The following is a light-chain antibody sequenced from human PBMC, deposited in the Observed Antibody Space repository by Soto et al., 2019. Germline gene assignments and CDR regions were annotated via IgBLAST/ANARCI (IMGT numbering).Light chain of an antibody. CDR3: QVWDSSRDHLV. J-gene: IGLJ3*02. V-gene: IGLV3-21*02. CDR2: HDS. CDR1: DIGDKS. Sequence: SYVVTQPPSVSVAPGQTARITCGGIDIGDKSVHWYQQKPRQAPVLAVYHDSERPSGIPERFSGSNSGNTATLTISRVEAGDEADYYCQVWDSSRDHLVFGGGTKLTVL.